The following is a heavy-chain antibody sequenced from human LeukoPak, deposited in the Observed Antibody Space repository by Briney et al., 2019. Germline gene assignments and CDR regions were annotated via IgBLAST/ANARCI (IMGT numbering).Heavy chain of an antibody. CDR2: ISAYNGNT. CDR1: GYTFTSYG. Sequence: ASVKVSCKASGYTFTSYGISWVRQAPGQGLEGMGWISAYNGNTNYAQKVQGRVTMTTETSTSTAYMELRSLRSDDTAVYHCARHAYGDYAKLFDYWGQGTLVTVSS. J-gene: IGHJ4*02. D-gene: IGHD4-17*01. CDR3: ARHAYGDYAKLFDY. V-gene: IGHV1-18*04.